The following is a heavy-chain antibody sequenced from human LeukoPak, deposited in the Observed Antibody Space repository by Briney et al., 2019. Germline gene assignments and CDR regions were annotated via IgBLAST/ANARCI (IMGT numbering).Heavy chain of an antibody. CDR1: GYTFTSYD. D-gene: IGHD3-10*01. CDR3: ATAISGSYPIDY. V-gene: IGHV1-8*01. CDR2: MNPNSGNT. J-gene: IGHJ4*02. Sequence: ASVKVSCKASGYTFTSYDINWVRQATGQGLEWMGWMNPNSGNTGYAQKFQGRVRITADESTSTAYMELSSLRSEDTAVYYCATAISGSYPIDYWGQGTLVTVSS.